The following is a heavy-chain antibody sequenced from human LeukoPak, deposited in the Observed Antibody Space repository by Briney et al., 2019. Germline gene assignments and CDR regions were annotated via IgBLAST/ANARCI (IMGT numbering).Heavy chain of an antibody. V-gene: IGHV3-7*01. J-gene: IGHJ3*02. CDR2: IKQDGSEK. Sequence: GGSLRLSCAASGFTFSSYWMSWVRQAPGKGLEWVANIKQDGSEKYYVDSVKGRFTISRDNAKNSLYLQMNSLRAEDTAVYYCARDLYCSSTSCYFRDDAFDIWGQGTMVTVSS. CDR1: GFTFSSYW. D-gene: IGHD2-2*01. CDR3: ARDLYCSSTSCYFRDDAFDI.